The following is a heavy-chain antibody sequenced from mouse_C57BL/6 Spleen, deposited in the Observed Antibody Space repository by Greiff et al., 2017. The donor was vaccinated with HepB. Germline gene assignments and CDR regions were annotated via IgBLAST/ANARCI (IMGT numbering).Heavy chain of an antibody. J-gene: IGHJ1*03. CDR1: GYTFTSYW. CDR3: ARSLYDSNFWYFDV. CDR2: IDPSDSET. D-gene: IGHD2-5*01. Sequence: QVQLQQPGAELVRPGSSVKLSCKASGYTFTSYWMHWVKQRPIQGLEWIGNIDPSDSETHYNQKFKDKATLTVDKSSSTAYMQLSSLTSEDSAVYYCARSLYDSNFWYFDVWGTGTTVTVSS. V-gene: IGHV1-52*01.